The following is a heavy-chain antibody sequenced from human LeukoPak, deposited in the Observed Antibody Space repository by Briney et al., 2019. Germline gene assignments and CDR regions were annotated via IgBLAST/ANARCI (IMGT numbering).Heavy chain of an antibody. Sequence: GGSLRLSCTASGFTFGDYAMSWVRQAPGKGLEWVANIKQDGSETYYVDSVKGRFTISRDNAKNSLFLQMNSLRAEDTAVYYCVSTATFGYWGQGTLVTVSS. V-gene: IGHV3-7*01. CDR3: VSTATFGY. CDR2: IKQDGSET. CDR1: GFTFGDYA. D-gene: IGHD5-18*01. J-gene: IGHJ4*02.